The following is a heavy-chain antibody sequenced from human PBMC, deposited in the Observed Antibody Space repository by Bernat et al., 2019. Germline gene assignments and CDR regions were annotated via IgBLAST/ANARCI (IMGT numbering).Heavy chain of an antibody. CDR3: ARDGNYYGSGSYHIYYYYGMDV. CDR1: GFTFSSYG. V-gene: IGHV3-33*01. D-gene: IGHD3-10*01. J-gene: IGHJ6*02. CDR2: IWYDGSNK. Sequence: QVQLVESGGGVVQPGRSLRLSCAASGFTFSSYGMHWVRQAPGKGLEWVAVIWYDGSNKYYADSVKGRFTISRDNSKNTLYLQMNSLRAEDTAVYYCARDGNYYGSGSYHIYYYYGMDVWGQGTTVTVSS.